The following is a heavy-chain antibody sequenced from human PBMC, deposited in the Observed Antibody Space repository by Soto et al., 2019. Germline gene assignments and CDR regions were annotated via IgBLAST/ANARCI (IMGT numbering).Heavy chain of an antibody. CDR1: GFTFSDHY. Sequence: EVQLVESGGGLVQPGGSLRLSCAVSGFTFSDHYMDWVRQAPGKGLEWVGRTRNKANSYNTEYAASVKGRFTISRDDSKNSLYLQMNSLKTEDTAVYYCARDRRGYSGDFGMDVWGQGTTVTVSS. J-gene: IGHJ6*02. D-gene: IGHD5-18*01. CDR2: TRNKANSYNT. V-gene: IGHV3-72*01. CDR3: ARDRRGYSGDFGMDV.